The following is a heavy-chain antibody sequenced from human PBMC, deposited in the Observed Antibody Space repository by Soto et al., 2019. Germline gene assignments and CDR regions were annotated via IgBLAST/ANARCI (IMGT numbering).Heavy chain of an antibody. D-gene: IGHD3-9*01. Sequence: QVQLVQSGAEVKKPGASVKVSCKASGYTFTSYAMHWVRQAPGQRLEWMGWINAGNGNTKYSQKFQGRVTITRDTSASTAYMELSSLRSEDTAVYYCARVVRYFDWLPQLPYYWGQGTLVTVSS. CDR1: GYTFTSYA. J-gene: IGHJ4*02. CDR3: ARVVRYFDWLPQLPYY. V-gene: IGHV1-3*01. CDR2: INAGNGNT.